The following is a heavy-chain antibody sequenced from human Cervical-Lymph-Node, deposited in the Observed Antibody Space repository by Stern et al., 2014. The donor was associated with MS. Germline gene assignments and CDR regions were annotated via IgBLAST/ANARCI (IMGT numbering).Heavy chain of an antibody. V-gene: IGHV4-39*01. CDR2: IYYSGST. Sequence: QVQLQESGPGLVKPSETLSLTCTVSGGSISSSSYYWGWIRQPPGKGLEWIGSIYYSGSTYYNPPLKGEATISIDPTKNKFPLKVGSVTAADTAVYYCASERDYSNYIYWGQGTLVTVSS. D-gene: IGHD4-11*01. J-gene: IGHJ4*02. CDR3: ASERDYSNYIY. CDR1: GGSISSSSYY.